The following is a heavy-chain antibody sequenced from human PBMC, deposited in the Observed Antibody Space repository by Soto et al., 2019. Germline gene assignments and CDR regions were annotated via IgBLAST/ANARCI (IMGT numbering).Heavy chain of an antibody. V-gene: IGHV4-59*12. D-gene: IGHD3-10*01. CDR3: ARGRWVRGVFDY. Sequence: SETLSLTCTVSGGSISSYYWSWIRQPPGKGLEWIGYIYYSGSTNYSPSLKSRVTISVDTSKNQFSLKLSSVTAADTAVYYCARGRWVRGVFDYSGQGTLVTVYS. CDR2: IYYSGST. CDR1: GGSISSYY. J-gene: IGHJ4*02.